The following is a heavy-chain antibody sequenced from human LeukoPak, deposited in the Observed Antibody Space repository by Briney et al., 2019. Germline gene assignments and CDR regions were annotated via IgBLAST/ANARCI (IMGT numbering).Heavy chain of an antibody. D-gene: IGHD2-8*01. CDR2: IYYSGIT. CDR1: GVSISSYY. V-gene: IGHV4-59*08. Sequence: PSETLSLTCTVSGVSISSYYWSWIRQPPGKGLERIGDIYYSGITNYNPSLKSRVTISVDTSRNQFSLKLSSVTAADTAVYYCARIMGRDAFDIWGQGTMVTVSS. CDR3: ARIMGRDAFDI. J-gene: IGHJ3*02.